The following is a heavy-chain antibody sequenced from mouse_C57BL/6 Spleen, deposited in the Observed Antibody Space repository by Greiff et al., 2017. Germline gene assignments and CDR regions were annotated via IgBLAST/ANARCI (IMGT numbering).Heavy chain of an antibody. CDR1: GFTFSSYA. J-gene: IGHJ2*01. V-gene: IGHV5-4*01. D-gene: IGHD2-5*01. CDR3: ARDKSNYDYFDY. CDR2: ISDGGSYT. Sequence: EVQVVESGGGLVKPGGSLKLSCAASGFTFSSYAMSWVRQTPEKRLEWVATISDGGSYTYYPDNVKGRFPISRDNAKNNLYLQMSHLKSEDTAMYYCARDKSNYDYFDYWGQGTTLTVSS.